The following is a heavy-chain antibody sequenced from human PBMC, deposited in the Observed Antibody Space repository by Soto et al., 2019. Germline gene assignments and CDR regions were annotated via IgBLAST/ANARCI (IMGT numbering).Heavy chain of an antibody. D-gene: IGHD3-10*01. V-gene: IGHV1-18*01. Sequence: GASVKVYCKASGYTFTCFGMRWVRPAPGQGLEWMGWISAYNGNTNYAQKLQGRVTMTTDTSTSTAYMELRSLRSDDTAVYYCARVASGSLNWFAPWGQGTLVTVSS. J-gene: IGHJ5*02. CDR2: ISAYNGNT. CDR3: ARVASGSLNWFAP. CDR1: GYTFTCFG.